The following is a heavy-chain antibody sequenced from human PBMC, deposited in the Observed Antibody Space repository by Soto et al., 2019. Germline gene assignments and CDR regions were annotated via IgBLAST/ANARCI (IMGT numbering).Heavy chain of an antibody. Sequence: ASVKVSCKASGYTFTGYYMHWVRQAPGQGLEWMGWINPNSGGTNYAQKFQGRVTMTRDTSISTAYMELSRLRSDDTAVYYCARERYYYDSSGYSGWFDPWGQGTLVTVSS. CDR1: GYTFTGYY. V-gene: IGHV1-2*02. J-gene: IGHJ5*02. CDR3: ARERYYYDSSGYSGWFDP. CDR2: INPNSGGT. D-gene: IGHD3-22*01.